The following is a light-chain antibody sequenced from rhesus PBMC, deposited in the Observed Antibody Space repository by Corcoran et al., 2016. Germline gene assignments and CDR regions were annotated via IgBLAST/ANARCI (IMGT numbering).Light chain of an antibody. J-gene: IGKJ2*01. CDR2: GAS. Sequence: EIVLTQSPATLSLSPGDRATLSCRASQSVSRSLAWYQQKPGQVPRLLFNGASSRATGIPDRFSVSGSGTDFTLTISSLEPEDFAVYYCHQYTNWPYRFGQGTKVEIK. V-gene: IGKV3-42*03. CDR1: QSVSRS. CDR3: HQYTNWPYR.